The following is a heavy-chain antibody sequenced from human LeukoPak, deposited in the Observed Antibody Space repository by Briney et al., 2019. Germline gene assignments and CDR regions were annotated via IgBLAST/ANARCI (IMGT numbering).Heavy chain of an antibody. J-gene: IGHJ3*02. D-gene: IGHD2-2*01. Sequence: SETLSLTCAVYGGSFSGYYWSWIRQPPGKGLEWIGEINHSGSTNYNPSLKSRVTISVDTSKNQFSLKLSSVTAADTAVYYCVGYCSSTSCSGAFDIWGQGTMVTVSS. CDR1: GGSFSGYY. V-gene: IGHV4-34*01. CDR3: VGYCSSTSCSGAFDI. CDR2: INHSGST.